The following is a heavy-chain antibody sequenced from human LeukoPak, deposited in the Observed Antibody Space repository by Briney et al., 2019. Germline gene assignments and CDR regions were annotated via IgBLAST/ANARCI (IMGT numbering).Heavy chain of an antibody. Sequence: VASVTVSCKASGYTFTGYYMHWVRQAPGQGLEWMGWINPNSGGTNYAQKFQGRVTMTRDTSISTAYMELSRLRSDDTAVYYCARELSLAGELHKDSWFDPWGQGTLVTVSS. J-gene: IGHJ5*02. CDR1: GYTFTGYY. CDR3: ARELSLAGELHKDSWFDP. V-gene: IGHV1-2*02. CDR2: INPNSGGT. D-gene: IGHD1-26*01.